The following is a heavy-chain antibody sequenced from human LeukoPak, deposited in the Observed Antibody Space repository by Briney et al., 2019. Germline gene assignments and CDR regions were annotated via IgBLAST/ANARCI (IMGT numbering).Heavy chain of an antibody. CDR3: ARSFLGAFDI. CDR1: GFTFSTYS. Sequence: PGGSLRLSCAASGFTFSTYSMNWVRQAPGKGLEWVSSISSSSTYIYYADSVKGRFTISRDNAKNSLDLQMNSLRAEDTAVYYCARSFLGAFDIWGQGTMVTVSS. J-gene: IGHJ3*02. CDR2: ISSSSTYI. V-gene: IGHV3-21*01. D-gene: IGHD1-26*01.